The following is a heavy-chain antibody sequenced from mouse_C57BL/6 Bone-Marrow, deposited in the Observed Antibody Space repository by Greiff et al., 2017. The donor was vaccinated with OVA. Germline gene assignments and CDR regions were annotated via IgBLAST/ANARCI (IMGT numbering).Heavy chain of an antibody. CDR1: GFTFSSYG. D-gene: IGHD1-1*01. CDR3: ARRATVVARYFDV. J-gene: IGHJ1*03. Sequence: EVMLVESGGDLVKPGGSLKLSCAASGFTFSSYGMSLVRQTPDKRLEWVATISIGGSYTYYPDSVKGRFTISRDNAKNTLYLQMSSLTSEDTAMYYCARRATVVARYFDVWGTGTTVTVSS. CDR2: ISIGGSYT. V-gene: IGHV5-6*02.